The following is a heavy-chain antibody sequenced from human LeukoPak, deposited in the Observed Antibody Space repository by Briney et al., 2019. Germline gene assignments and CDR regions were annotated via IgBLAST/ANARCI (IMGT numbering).Heavy chain of an antibody. V-gene: IGHV3-21*01. CDR1: GFTFSGYS. Sequence: GGSLRLSCAASGFTFSGYSMDWVRQAPGKGLEWVSSISSSSSYIYYADSVKGRFTISRDNAKNSLYLQMNSLRVEDTAVYYCARDSTEYSSTYYYYYGMDVWGQGTTVTVSS. CDR3: ARDSTEYSSTYYYYYGMDV. D-gene: IGHD6-6*01. J-gene: IGHJ6*02. CDR2: ISSSSSYI.